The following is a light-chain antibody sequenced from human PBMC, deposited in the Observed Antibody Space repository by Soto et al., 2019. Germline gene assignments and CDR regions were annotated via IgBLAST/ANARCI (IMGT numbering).Light chain of an antibody. Sequence: DIQMTQSPSAMSASVRDRVTISCRASHNINYYLAWFQQKPGKVPKRLIYSASSLQSGVPSRFSGSGSGTEFTLTITGLQPEDTAIYYCLQHNSYPLTFGGGTKVEIK. CDR1: HNINYY. V-gene: IGKV1-17*03. J-gene: IGKJ4*01. CDR2: SAS. CDR3: LQHNSYPLT.